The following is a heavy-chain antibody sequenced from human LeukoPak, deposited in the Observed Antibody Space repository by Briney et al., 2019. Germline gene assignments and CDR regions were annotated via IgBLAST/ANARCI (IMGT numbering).Heavy chain of an antibody. Sequence: SETLSLTCAVYGGSFSGYYWSWIRQPPGKGLEWIGEINHSGSTNYNPSLKSRVTISVDTSKNQFSLKLSSVTAADTAVYYCARFPWSGIPWWFDLWGQGTLVTVSS. D-gene: IGHD3-3*01. CDR2: INHSGST. CDR1: GGSFSGYY. V-gene: IGHV4-34*01. J-gene: IGHJ5*02. CDR3: ARFPWSGIPWWFDL.